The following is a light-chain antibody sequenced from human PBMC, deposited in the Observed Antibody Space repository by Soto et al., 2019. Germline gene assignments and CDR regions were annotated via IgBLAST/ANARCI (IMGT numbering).Light chain of an antibody. CDR1: QGISTW. Sequence: IQMTQAPSSMSASVGDRVAITCRASQGISTWLVWYQQKPGKAPKVLIYHASSLQGGVPPRFSGSRSGTDLALNISSLQPEDFAPYFCQQAYSFPLLFGGGTKVQIK. J-gene: IGKJ4*01. CDR3: QQAYSFPLL. CDR2: HAS. V-gene: IGKV1D-12*01.